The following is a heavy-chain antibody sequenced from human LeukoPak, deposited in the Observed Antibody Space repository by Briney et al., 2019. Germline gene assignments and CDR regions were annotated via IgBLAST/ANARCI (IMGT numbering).Heavy chain of an antibody. CDR1: GFTFSDYY. D-gene: IGHD6-25*01. CDR3: ARDSGGGYFDF. CDR2: ISTSGSST. J-gene: IGHJ4*02. Sequence: KPGGSLRLSCAASGFTFSDYYMTWIRHGPGKGLEWVSYISTSGSSTYYADSVEGRFTISRDNAKNSLYLQMSSLRPEDTALYYCARDSGGGYFDFWGQGTLVTVSS. V-gene: IGHV3-11*04.